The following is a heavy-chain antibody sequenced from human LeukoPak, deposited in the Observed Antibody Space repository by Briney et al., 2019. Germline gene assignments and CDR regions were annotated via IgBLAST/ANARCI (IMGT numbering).Heavy chain of an antibody. CDR1: GFTFSSYA. J-gene: IGHJ6*02. D-gene: IGHD3-10*01. V-gene: IGHV3-30-3*01. CDR3: ARDQQRASGSSLWGYYYYGMDV. Sequence: GRSLRLSCAASGFTFSSYAMHWVRQAPGKGLEWVAVISYDGSNKYYADSVKGRFTISRDNSKNTLYLQMNSLRAEDTAVYYCARDQQRASGSSLWGYYYYGMDVWGQGTTVTVSS. CDR2: ISYDGSNK.